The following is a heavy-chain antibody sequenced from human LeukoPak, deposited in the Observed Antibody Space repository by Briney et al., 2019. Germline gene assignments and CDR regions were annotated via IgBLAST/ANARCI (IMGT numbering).Heavy chain of an antibody. D-gene: IGHD1-26*01. J-gene: IGHJ4*02. CDR3: ARRSSVGAFDY. V-gene: IGHV4-4*07. Sequence: SETLSLPCTVSGGSISSYYWSWIRQPAGKGLEWLGRIYTSGSTNYNPSLKSRVTMSVDTSKNQFSLKLSYVTAADTAVYYCARRSSVGAFDYWGQGTLVTVSS. CDR1: GGSISSYY. CDR2: IYTSGST.